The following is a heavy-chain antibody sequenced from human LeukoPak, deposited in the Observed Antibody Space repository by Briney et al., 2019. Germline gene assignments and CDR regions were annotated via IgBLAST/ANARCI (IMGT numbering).Heavy chain of an antibody. V-gene: IGHV3-15*01. J-gene: IGHJ4*02. CDR3: TTVSYGQWLVSIDY. CDR1: GFTVSSNY. D-gene: IGHD6-19*01. Sequence: PGGSLRLSCAASGFTVSSNYMSWVRQAPGKGLEWVGRIKSKTDGGTTDYAAPVKGRFTISRDDSKNTLYLQMNSLKTEDTAVYYCTTVSYGQWLVSIDYWGQGTLVTVSS. CDR2: IKSKTDGGTT.